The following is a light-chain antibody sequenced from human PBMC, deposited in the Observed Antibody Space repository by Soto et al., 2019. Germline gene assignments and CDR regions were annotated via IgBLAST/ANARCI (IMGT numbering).Light chain of an antibody. CDR2: DAS. V-gene: IGKV3-11*01. CDR1: QSGSSN. CDR3: QQRSNWPIT. J-gene: IGKJ5*01. Sequence: DIVMTQSSSALSGSPGDRATITCGASQSGSSNLAWYQQNPGQAPRLLIYDASNRATGIPARFSGSGSGTDFNLTISRLETEDFAVYYCQQRSNWPITFGQGTRLEIK.